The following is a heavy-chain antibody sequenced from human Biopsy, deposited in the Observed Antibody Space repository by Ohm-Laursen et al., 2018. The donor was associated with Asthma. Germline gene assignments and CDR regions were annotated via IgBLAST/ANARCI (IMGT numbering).Heavy chain of an antibody. CDR2: IMTVFGTT. V-gene: IGHV1-69*01. D-gene: IGHD6-19*01. Sequence: SSVKVSCKSSGGTFSTFGISWVRQAPGQGLEWMGGIMTVFGTTNYAQKFQGRVTITADESTSTAYMEVTSLRSEDTAIYYCARCQVGYSSGWSLLLKKIYYSGMDVWGQGTAVTVSS. CDR3: ARCQVGYSSGWSLLLKKIYYSGMDV. CDR1: GGTFSTFG. J-gene: IGHJ6*02.